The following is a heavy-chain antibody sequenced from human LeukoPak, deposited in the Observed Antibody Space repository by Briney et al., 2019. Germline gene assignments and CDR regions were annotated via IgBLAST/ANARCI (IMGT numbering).Heavy chain of an antibody. CDR3: AGVYYDSSGYYDYYAFDI. Sequence: GGSLRLSCAASGFRFSDYYMSWIRQAPGKGLEWVSYLSSSGSTIYYADSVKGRFTISRDNAKNSLYLQMNSLRVEDTAVYYCAGVYYDSSGYYDYYAFDIWGQGTLVTVSS. V-gene: IGHV3-11*01. J-gene: IGHJ3*02. CDR2: LSSSGSTI. D-gene: IGHD3-22*01. CDR1: GFRFSDYY.